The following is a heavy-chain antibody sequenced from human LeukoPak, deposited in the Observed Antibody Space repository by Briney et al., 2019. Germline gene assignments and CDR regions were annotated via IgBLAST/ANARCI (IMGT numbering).Heavy chain of an antibody. J-gene: IGHJ4*02. V-gene: IGHV3-30*15. Sequence: GGSLRLSCAASGFTLTYYAMPWVRQAPGKGLEWVAVTSYDGNKKYYADSVEGRFTISRDSSKNTLCLQMSSLRAEDTAVYYCARSSYDYGGIEGPFDYWGQGTLVTVSS. CDR2: TSYDGNKK. CDR3: ARSSYDYGGIEGPFDY. CDR1: GFTLTYYA. D-gene: IGHD4-23*01.